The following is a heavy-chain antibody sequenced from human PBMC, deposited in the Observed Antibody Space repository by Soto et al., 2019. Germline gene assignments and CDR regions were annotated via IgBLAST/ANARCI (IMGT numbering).Heavy chain of an antibody. Sequence: QVQLVQSGAEVKKPGSSVKVSCKASGGTVSSYAISWVRQAPGQGLEWMGGIIPFFGTANYAQKFQGRVTITPDESTCTAYMELSSLRSEDPAVYYFARRPYMVRGSSYGMDVWGPGTTVTVSS. CDR3: ARRPYMVRGSSYGMDV. D-gene: IGHD3-10*01. CDR2: IIPFFGTA. CDR1: GGTVSSYA. J-gene: IGHJ6*02. V-gene: IGHV1-69*01.